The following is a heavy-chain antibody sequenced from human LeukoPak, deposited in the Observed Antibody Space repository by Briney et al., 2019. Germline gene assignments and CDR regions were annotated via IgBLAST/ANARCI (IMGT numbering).Heavy chain of an antibody. CDR2: IYYTGNT. J-gene: IGHJ4*02. Sequence: SETLSLTCTVSGGSLISYYWNWIRQPPGKGLEWIGYIYYTGNTNYNPSLKSRVTISVDTSKNQFSLRLSSVTAADTAVYYCARKTGYSSSWFVFRYFDYWGQGTLVTVSS. CDR3: ARKTGYSSSWFVFRYFDY. CDR1: GGSLISYY. D-gene: IGHD6-13*01. V-gene: IGHV4-59*08.